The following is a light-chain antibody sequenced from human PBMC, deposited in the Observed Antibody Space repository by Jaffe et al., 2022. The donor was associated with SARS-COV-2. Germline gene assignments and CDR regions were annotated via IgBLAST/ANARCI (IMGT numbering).Light chain of an antibody. CDR3: QQYNDWPLT. CDR2: GAS. CDR1: QSVNSN. J-gene: IGKJ1*01. Sequence: EIVMTQSPATLSVSPGERATLSCRASQSVNSNLAWYQQKPGQAPRLLIYGASTRATGIPARFSGSGSGTGFTLTISSLQSEDFAVYYCQQYNDWPLTFGQGTKVEIK. V-gene: IGKV3-15*01.